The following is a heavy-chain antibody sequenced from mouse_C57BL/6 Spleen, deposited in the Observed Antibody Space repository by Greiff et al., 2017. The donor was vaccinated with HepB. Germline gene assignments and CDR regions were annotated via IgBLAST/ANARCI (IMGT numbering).Heavy chain of an antibody. J-gene: IGHJ1*03. CDR2: IYPGSGNT. CDR3: ARWDGYYRYFDV. Sequence: QVQLKESGPELVKPGASVKISCKASGYSFTSYYIHWVKQRPGQGLEWIGWIYPGSGNTKYNEKFKGKATLTADTSSSTAYMQLSSLTSEDSAVYYCARWDGYYRYFDVWGTGTTVTVSS. CDR1: GYSFTSYY. D-gene: IGHD2-3*01. V-gene: IGHV1-66*01.